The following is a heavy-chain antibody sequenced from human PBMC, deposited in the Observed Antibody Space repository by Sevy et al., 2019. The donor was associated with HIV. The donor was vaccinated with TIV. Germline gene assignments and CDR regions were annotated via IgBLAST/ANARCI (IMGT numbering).Heavy chain of an antibody. J-gene: IGHJ3*02. V-gene: IGHV1-18*01. CDR2: ISAYNGNT. CDR1: GYTFTSYG. Sequence: ASVKVSCKASGYTFTSYGISWVRQAPGQGLEWMGWISAYNGNTNNTQKLQGRVTMTTDTSTSTAYMELRSLRSDDTAVYYCVRRVGARGNAFDIWGQGTMVTVSS. CDR3: VRRVGARGNAFDI. D-gene: IGHD1-26*01.